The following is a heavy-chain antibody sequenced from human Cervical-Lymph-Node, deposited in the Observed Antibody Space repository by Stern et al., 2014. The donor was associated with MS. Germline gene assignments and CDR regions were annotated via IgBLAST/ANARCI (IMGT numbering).Heavy chain of an antibody. CDR1: GFRFASFW. J-gene: IGHJ5*02. CDR2: IYPGDSDT. D-gene: IGHD3-16*01. V-gene: IGHV5-51*01. Sequence: EVQLEESGAEVKEAGEPLKISCKGSGFRFASFWIGWVRQVPGKGLEWMGLIYPGDSDTRYNPSVQSHVTIHADKSPHIAYPRGHRLKASDSGMYYCANRGGEASEAFNWFAPWGPGTLVIVS. CDR3: ANRGGEASEAFNWFAP.